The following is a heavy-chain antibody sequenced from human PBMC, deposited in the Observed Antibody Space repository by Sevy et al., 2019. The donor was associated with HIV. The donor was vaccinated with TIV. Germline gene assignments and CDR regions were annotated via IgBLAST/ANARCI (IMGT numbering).Heavy chain of an antibody. CDR2: INTDGKII. V-gene: IGHV3-74*01. D-gene: IGHD1-26*01. CDR1: GFTFTSDY. Sequence: GGSLRLSCAASGFTFTSDYMHWVRQPPGKGLVWVSHINTDGKIIRYADSVKGRFTTSIDNAKNTLYLQMNSLRAEDTAVYYCARGSRGTFGSWGQGTLVTVSS. CDR3: ARGSRGTFGS. J-gene: IGHJ4*02.